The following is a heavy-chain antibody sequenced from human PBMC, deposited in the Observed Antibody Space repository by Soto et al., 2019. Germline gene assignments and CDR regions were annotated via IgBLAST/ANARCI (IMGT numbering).Heavy chain of an antibody. Sequence: QVQLVQSGAEVKKPGSSVKVSCKASGGTFSSYAISWVRQAPGQGLEWMGGIIPIFGTANYAQKLQGRVTITANESTSTAYMELSSLRSEDTAVYYSARASQSYDSSGYYSAFDIWGQGTMVTFAS. CDR3: ARASQSYDSSGYYSAFDI. D-gene: IGHD3-22*01. CDR1: GGTFSSYA. V-gene: IGHV1-69*19. J-gene: IGHJ3*02. CDR2: IIPIFGTA.